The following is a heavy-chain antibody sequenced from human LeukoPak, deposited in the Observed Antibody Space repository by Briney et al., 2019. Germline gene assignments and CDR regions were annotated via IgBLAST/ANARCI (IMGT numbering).Heavy chain of an antibody. Sequence: GGSLRLSCAASGFTFNSSGMHWVRQAPRRGLEWVSAISASGDVTFYADSLRGRFTISRDNSKSTLYLQMNGLRAEDTAIFYCAKSLFTSATGTGRAFHIWGQGTRVTVSS. CDR3: AKSLFTSATGTGRAFHI. J-gene: IGHJ3*02. D-gene: IGHD1-1*01. CDR2: ISASGDVT. V-gene: IGHV3-23*01. CDR1: GFTFNSSG.